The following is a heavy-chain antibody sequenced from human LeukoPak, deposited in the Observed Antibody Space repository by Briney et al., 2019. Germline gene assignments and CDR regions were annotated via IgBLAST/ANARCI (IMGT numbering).Heavy chain of an antibody. J-gene: IGHJ4*02. Sequence: SVKVSCKASGGTFSSYTISWVRQAPGQGLEWMGRIIPILGIANYAQKFQGRVTITADKSTRTAYMELSSLRSEDAAVYYCARVGSSSWPELDYWGQGTLVTVSS. D-gene: IGHD6-13*01. CDR2: IIPILGIA. CDR1: GGTFSSYT. CDR3: ARVGSSSWPELDY. V-gene: IGHV1-69*02.